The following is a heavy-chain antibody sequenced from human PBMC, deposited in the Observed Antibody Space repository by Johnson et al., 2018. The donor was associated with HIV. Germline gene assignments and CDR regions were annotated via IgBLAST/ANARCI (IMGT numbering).Heavy chain of an antibody. CDR1: GFTFSNYG. CDR2: IQYDGNHE. CDR3: ARLGTRITMIVVVTDAFDI. V-gene: IGHV3-30*02. Sequence: QVQLVESGGGVVQPGGSLRLSCAASGFTFSNYGIHWVRQAPGKGLEWVAFIQYDGNHENYIDSVKGRFTISRDKSKNTLYLQMNSLVAEDTAVYYCARLGTRITMIVVVTDAFDIWGQGTMVTVSS. D-gene: IGHD3-22*01. J-gene: IGHJ3*02.